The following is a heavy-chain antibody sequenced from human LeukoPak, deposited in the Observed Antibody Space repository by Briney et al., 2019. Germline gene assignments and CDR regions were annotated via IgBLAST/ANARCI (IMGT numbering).Heavy chain of an antibody. D-gene: IGHD2-2*01. CDR3: AKDFRDIVVVPAAIISDAFDI. CDR2: ISGSGGST. CDR1: GFTFSSYG. Sequence: GGSLRLSCAASGFTFSSYGMSWVRQAPGKGLEWVSAISGSGGSTYYADSVKGRLTISRDNSKNTLYLQMNSLRAEDTAVYYCAKDFRDIVVVPAAIISDAFDIWGQGTMVTVSS. J-gene: IGHJ3*02. V-gene: IGHV3-23*01.